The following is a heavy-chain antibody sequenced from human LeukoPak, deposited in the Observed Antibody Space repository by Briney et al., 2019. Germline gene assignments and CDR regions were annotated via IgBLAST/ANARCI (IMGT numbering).Heavy chain of an antibody. D-gene: IGHD2-2*01. J-gene: IGHJ4*02. CDR1: GFTFSSRS. CDR2: ISYDGSNK. V-gene: IGHV3-30*18. Sequence: GRSLRLSCAASGFTFSSRSMHWVRQAPGKGLEWVAVISYDGSNKYYADSVKGRFTISRDNSKNTLYLQMNSLRAEDTAVYYCAKDACGGSTSCHLFDYWGQGTLVTVSS. CDR3: AKDACGGSTSCHLFDY.